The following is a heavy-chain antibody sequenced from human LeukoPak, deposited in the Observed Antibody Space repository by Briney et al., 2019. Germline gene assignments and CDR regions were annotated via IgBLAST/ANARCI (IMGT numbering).Heavy chain of an antibody. V-gene: IGHV4-61*02. Sequence: NPSETLSLTCTVSGGSISSGSYYWSWIRQPAGKGLEWIGRIYTSGSTNYNPSLKSRVTISVDTSKNQFSLKLSSVTAADTAVYYCARALYQPATSYYYYYYMDVWGKGTTVTVSS. CDR1: GGSISSGSYY. J-gene: IGHJ6*03. CDR3: ARALYQPATSYYYYYYMDV. CDR2: IYTSGST. D-gene: IGHD2-2*01.